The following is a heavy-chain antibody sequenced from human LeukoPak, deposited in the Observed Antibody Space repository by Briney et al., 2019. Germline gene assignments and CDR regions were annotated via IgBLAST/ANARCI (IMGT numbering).Heavy chain of an antibody. CDR3: ASLPLDDYGDYGATDY. V-gene: IGHV4-34*01. J-gene: IGHJ4*02. CDR1: GGSFSGYY. D-gene: IGHD4-17*01. Sequence: SETLSLTCAVYGGSFSGYYWSWIRQPPGKGLEWIGEINHSGSTNYNPSLKSRVTISLHTSENQFSLKLNSVTAADTAVYYCASLPLDDYGDYGATDYWGQGTLVTVSS. CDR2: INHSGST.